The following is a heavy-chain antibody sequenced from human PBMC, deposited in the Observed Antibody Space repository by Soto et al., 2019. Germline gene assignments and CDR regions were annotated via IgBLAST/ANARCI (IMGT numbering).Heavy chain of an antibody. J-gene: IGHJ6*03. V-gene: IGHV1-18*01. Sequence: QDQLVQSGGEVKKPGASVKVSCKASGYSFTNYGITWVRQAPGQGFEWMGWISAYNGDTNYAQKLKGRVTMTTDASTSTAYLELRSLRSDATAVYYCARDRGVAPPVAGNTHYYYYMDVWGKGTTVTVSS. CDR1: GYSFTNYG. CDR2: ISAYNGDT. D-gene: IGHD6-19*01. CDR3: ARDRGVAPPVAGNTHYYYYMDV.